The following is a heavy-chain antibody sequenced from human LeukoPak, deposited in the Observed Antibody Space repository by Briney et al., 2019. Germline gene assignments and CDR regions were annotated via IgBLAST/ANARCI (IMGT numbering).Heavy chain of an antibody. J-gene: IGHJ6*02. Sequence: SETLSLTCAVYGGSFSGYYWSWIRQPPGKGLEWIGEINHSGSTNYNPSLKSRVTISVDTSKNQFSLELSSVTAADTAVYYCARGPVVPAALYGMDVWGQGTTVTVSS. CDR3: ARGPVVPAALYGMDV. CDR1: GGSFSGYY. D-gene: IGHD2-2*01. CDR2: INHSGST. V-gene: IGHV4-34*01.